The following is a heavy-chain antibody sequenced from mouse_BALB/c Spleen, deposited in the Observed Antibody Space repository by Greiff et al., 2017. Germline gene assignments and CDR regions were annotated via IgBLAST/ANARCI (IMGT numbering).Heavy chain of an antibody. V-gene: IGHV7-3*02. CDR3: AREGFAY. Sequence: DEHLVESGGGLVQPGGSLRLSCATSGFTFTDYYMSWVRQPPGKALEWLGFIRNKANGYTTEYSASVKGRFTISRDNSQSILYLQMNTLRAEDSATYYCAREGFAYWGQGTLVTVSA. J-gene: IGHJ3*01. CDR1: GFTFTDYY. CDR2: IRNKANGYTT.